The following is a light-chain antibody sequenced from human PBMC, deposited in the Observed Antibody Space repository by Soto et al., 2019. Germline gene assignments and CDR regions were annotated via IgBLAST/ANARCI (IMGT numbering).Light chain of an antibody. J-gene: IGKJ4*01. CDR3: QQYGSSPPRLT. Sequence: EIVLTQSPGTLSLSPGERATLSCRASQSVSSSYLAWYQQKPGRAPRLLIYGASSRATGIPGRFSGSGSGTDFTLTISRLEPEDFAVYYCQQYGSSPPRLTFGGGTKVDI. V-gene: IGKV3-20*01. CDR2: GAS. CDR1: QSVSSSY.